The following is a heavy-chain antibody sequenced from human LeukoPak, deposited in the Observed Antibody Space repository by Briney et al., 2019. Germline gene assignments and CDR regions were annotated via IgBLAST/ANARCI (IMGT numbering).Heavy chain of an antibody. CDR3: ARLTRERGYFDY. D-gene: IGHD7-27*01. CDR1: GFTFSSYA. CDR2: ISYDGSNK. V-gene: IGHV3-30-3*01. J-gene: IGHJ4*02. Sequence: GGSLRLSCAASGFTFSSYAMHWVRQAPGKGLEWVAVISYDGSNKYYADSVKGRFTISRDNSKNTLYLQMNSLRAEDTAVYYCARLTRERGYFDYWGQGTLVTVSS.